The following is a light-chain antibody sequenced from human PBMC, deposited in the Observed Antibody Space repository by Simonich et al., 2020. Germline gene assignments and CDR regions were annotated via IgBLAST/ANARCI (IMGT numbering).Light chain of an antibody. J-gene: IGKJ3*01. CDR3: QKYNSALFT. CDR2: AAS. Sequence: DFQMTQSPSSLSASVGNRVTITCRASQGISNYLAWYQQKPGKVPKLLIYAASTLQSRVPSRFSGSGSGTDFTLTISSLQPEDVATYYCQKYNSALFTFGPGTKVDIK. V-gene: IGKV1-27*01. CDR1: QGISNY.